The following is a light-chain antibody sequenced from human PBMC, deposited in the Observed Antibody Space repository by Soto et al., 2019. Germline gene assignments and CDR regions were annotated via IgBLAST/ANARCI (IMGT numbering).Light chain of an antibody. V-gene: IGLV2-14*01. CDR3: SSYTSSSTLV. J-gene: IGLJ2*01. CDR2: EVS. CDR1: SSDVGGYNY. Sequence: QSVLTQPASVSGSPGQSITISCTGTSSDVGGYNYVSWYQQHPGKAPKLKIYEVSNRPSGVSNRFSGSKSGNMASLTISGLQAEDEADYYCSSYTSSSTLVFGGGTKVTVL.